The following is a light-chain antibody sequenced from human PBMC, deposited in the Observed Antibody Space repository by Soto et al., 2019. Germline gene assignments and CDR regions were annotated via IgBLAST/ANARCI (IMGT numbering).Light chain of an antibody. CDR3: CSYVGSRAVV. CDR1: STDLGSYNL. J-gene: IGLJ2*01. Sequence: QSALTQPASVSGSPGQSITLSCSGTSTDLGSYNLVSWYQQHPGKAPKLMIYEGSKRPSGVSDRFSGSRSGTTASLTISGLQADDEADYYCCSYVGSRAVVFGGGTKVTVL. V-gene: IGLV2-23*01. CDR2: EGS.